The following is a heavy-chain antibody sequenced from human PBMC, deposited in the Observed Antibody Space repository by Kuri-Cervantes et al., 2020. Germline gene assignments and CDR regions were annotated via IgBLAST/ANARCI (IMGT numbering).Heavy chain of an antibody. CDR1: GYTFTGYY. V-gene: IGHV1-2*02. D-gene: IGHD1-7*01. CDR3: ARGGYNWNYVVSGGWDWFDP. CDR2: INPNSGGT. Sequence: ALVKVSCKASGYTFTGYYMHWVRQAPGQGLEWMGWINPNSGGTNYAQKSQGRVTMTRDTSISTAYMELSSLRSEDTAVYYCARGGYNWNYVVSGGWDWFDPWGQGTLVTVSS. J-gene: IGHJ5*02.